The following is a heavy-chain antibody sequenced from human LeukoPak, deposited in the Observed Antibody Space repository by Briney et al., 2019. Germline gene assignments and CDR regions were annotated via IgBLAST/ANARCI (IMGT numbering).Heavy chain of an antibody. CDR2: IYSGGDT. V-gene: IGHV3-66*01. CDR1: GITVSANY. CDR3: ARDRGFGEFFDY. D-gene: IGHD3-10*01. Sequence: GGSLRLSCAASGITVSANYMSWVRQAPGKGLEWVSVIYSGGDTYYADSVKGRFTISRDNSKNTLYLQMNSLRAEDTAVYYCARDRGFGEFFDYWGQGTLVTVSS. J-gene: IGHJ4*02.